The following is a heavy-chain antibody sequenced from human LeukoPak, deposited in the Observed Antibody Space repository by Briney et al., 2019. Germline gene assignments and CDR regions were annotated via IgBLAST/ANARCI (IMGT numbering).Heavy chain of an antibody. Sequence: KPSQTLSLTCTVPGGSISSGDYYWSWIRQPPGKGLEWIGYIYYSGSTYYNPSLKSRVTISVDTSKNQFSLKLSSVTAADTAVYYCARGGGNWNYPPGYWGQGTLVTVSS. CDR1: GGSISSGDYY. CDR3: ARGGGNWNYPPGY. V-gene: IGHV4-30-4*01. J-gene: IGHJ4*02. D-gene: IGHD1-7*01. CDR2: IYYSGST.